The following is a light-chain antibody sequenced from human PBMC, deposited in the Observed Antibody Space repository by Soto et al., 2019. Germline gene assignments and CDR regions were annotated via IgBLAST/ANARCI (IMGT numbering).Light chain of an antibody. V-gene: IGLV2-23*02. CDR3: SSYAGSRGV. CDR1: TSDVGIYNL. Sequence: QSALTRPASVSGSPGQSITIACSGTTSDVGIYNLVSWYQQHPGKAPKLVIYEVDKRPSGVSNRFSGSRSGNTASLTISGLQSEDEADYYCSSYAGSRGVFGGGTKLTVL. J-gene: IGLJ3*02. CDR2: EVD.